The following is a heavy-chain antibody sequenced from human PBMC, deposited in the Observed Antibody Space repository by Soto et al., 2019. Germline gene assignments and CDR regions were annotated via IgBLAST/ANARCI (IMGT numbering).Heavy chain of an antibody. Sequence: SVKVSCKASGGTFSSYAISWVRQAPGQGLEWMGGIIPIFGTANYAQKFQGRVTITADESTSTAYMELSSLRSEDTAVYYCARDRRAYYYDSSGYCDGYWGQGTLVTAPQ. CDR3: ARDRRAYYYDSSGYCDGY. CDR1: GGTFSSYA. J-gene: IGHJ4*02. V-gene: IGHV1-69*13. CDR2: IIPIFGTA. D-gene: IGHD3-22*01.